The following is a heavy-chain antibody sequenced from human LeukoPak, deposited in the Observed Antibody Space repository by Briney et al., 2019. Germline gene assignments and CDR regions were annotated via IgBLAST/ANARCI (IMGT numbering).Heavy chain of an antibody. D-gene: IGHD6-13*01. CDR3: ARTKYSSSWYVGSRRETNFDY. V-gene: IGHV1-8*01. CDR1: GYTLTSYD. J-gene: IGHJ4*02. Sequence: GASVKVSCKASGYTLTSYDINWVRQATGQGLEWMGWMNPNSGNTGYAQKFQGRVTMTRDTSISTAYMELSRLRSDDTAVYYCARTKYSSSWYVGSRRETNFDYWGQGTLVTVSS. CDR2: MNPNSGNT.